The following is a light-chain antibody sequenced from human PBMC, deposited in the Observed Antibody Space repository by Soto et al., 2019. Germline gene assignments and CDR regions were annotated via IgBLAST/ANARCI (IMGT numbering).Light chain of an antibody. CDR2: DGT. CDR3: SSYTSSSPRVV. J-gene: IGLJ2*01. V-gene: IGLV2-14*01. CDR1: SSDIGGYNY. Sequence: QSALTQPASVSGSPGQSITISCTGTSSDIGGYNYVSWYQQHPGKAPKLMIYDGTNRPSGVSNRFSGSKSGNTASLTISGLQAEEEDDYYCSSYTSSSPRVVFGGGTKLTVL.